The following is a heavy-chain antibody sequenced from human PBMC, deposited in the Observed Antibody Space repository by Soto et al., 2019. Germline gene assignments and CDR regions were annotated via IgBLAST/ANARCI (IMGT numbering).Heavy chain of an antibody. V-gene: IGHV3-30-3*01. J-gene: IGHJ4*02. CDR3: ARDGVAAAGRGYFDY. CDR2: ISYDGSNK. Sequence: PGGSLRLSCAASGFTFSSYAMHWVRQAPGKGLEWVAVISYDGSNKYYADSVKGRFTISRDNSKNTLYLQMNSLRAEDTAVYYCARDGVAAAGRGYFDYWGQGTLVTVSS. D-gene: IGHD6-13*01. CDR1: GFTFSSYA.